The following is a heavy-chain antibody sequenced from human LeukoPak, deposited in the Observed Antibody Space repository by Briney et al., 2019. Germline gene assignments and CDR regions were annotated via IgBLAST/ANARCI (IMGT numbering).Heavy chain of an antibody. D-gene: IGHD6-6*01. CDR1: GFTFSSYN. V-gene: IGHV3-48*02. Sequence: GGSLRLSCAASGFTFSSYNMNWVRQAPGKGLEWVSYISSSSSTIYYADSVKGRFTISRDNAKNSLYPQVNSLRDEDTAVYYCAREFSSSSGSVSDYWGQGTLVTVSS. CDR2: ISSSSSTI. J-gene: IGHJ4*02. CDR3: AREFSSSSGSVSDY.